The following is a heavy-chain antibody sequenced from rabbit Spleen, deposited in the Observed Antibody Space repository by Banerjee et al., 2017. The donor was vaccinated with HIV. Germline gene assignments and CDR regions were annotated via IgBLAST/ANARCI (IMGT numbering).Heavy chain of an antibody. Sequence: QSLEESGGDLVKPGASLTLTCTASGVSFSSSSYMCWVRQAPGKGLEWIACIDTDSSGFTYFATWAIGRFTCSKTSSTTVTLQMTRLTAADTATYFCARDTSSSFSSYGMDLWGQGTLVTVS. CDR2: IDTDSSGFT. CDR1: GVSFSSSSY. V-gene: IGHV1S40*01. J-gene: IGHJ6*01. CDR3: ARDTSSSFSSYGMDL. D-gene: IGHD1-1*01.